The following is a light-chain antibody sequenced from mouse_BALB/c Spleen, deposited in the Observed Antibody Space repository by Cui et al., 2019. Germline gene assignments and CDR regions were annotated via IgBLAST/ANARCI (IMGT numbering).Light chain of an antibody. J-gene: IGKJ2*01. CDR3: QQYNSYPYT. CDR2: SAS. CDR1: QNVGTN. Sequence: DIVMTQSQKFMSTSVGDRVSCTCKASQNVGTNVAWYQQKPGQSPKALIYSASYRYSGVPDRFTGSGSGTDFTLTISNVQSEDLAEYFCQQYNSYPYTFGGGTKLEIK. V-gene: IGKV6-15*01.